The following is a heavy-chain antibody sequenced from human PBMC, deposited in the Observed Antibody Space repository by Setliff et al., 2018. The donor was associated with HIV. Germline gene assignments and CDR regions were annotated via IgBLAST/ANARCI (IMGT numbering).Heavy chain of an antibody. Sequence: SETLSLTCAVYGGSFNGYYWSWIRQPPGKGLEWIGEINHSGSTNYNPSLKSRVTMSVDKSKNQFSLRLSSVTAADTAVYYCARARRAGSCPKYFQHWGQGTLVTVSS. J-gene: IGHJ1*01. D-gene: IGHD2-2*01. V-gene: IGHV4-34*01. CDR3: ARARRAGSCPKYFQH. CDR2: INHSGST. CDR1: GGSFNGYY.